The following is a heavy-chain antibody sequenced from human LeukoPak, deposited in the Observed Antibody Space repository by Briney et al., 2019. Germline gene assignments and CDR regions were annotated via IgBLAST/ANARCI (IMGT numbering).Heavy chain of an antibody. V-gene: IGHV3-23*01. J-gene: IGHJ4*02. CDR1: GITLSNYG. Sequence: PGGSLRLSCAVSGITLSNYGMSWVRQAPGKGLEWVSAMSGSDGSTCYADSVKGRFTVSRDHSKNSLYLQMKSLRADDTAVYYCAKHFYDSSGYSRWGQGVLVTVSS. CDR3: AKHFYDSSGYSR. D-gene: IGHD3-22*01. CDR2: MSGSDGST.